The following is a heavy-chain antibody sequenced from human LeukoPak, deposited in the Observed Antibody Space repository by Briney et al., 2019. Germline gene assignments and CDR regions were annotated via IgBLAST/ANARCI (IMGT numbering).Heavy chain of an antibody. CDR2: ISAYNGNT. CDR3: ARDVPYSSGWHDQVGSDNWFDP. J-gene: IGHJ5*02. V-gene: IGHV1-18*01. CDR1: GYTFTSYG. Sequence: ASVKVSCKASGYTFTSYGISWVRQAPGQGLEWMGWISAYNGNTNYAQKLQGRVTMTTDTSTSTAYMELRSLRSDDTAVYYCARDVPYSSGWHDQVGSDNWFDPWGQGTLVTVSS. D-gene: IGHD6-19*01.